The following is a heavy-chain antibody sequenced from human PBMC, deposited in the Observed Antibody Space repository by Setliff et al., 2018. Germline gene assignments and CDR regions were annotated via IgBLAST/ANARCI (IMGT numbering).Heavy chain of an antibody. V-gene: IGHV3-48*01. Sequence: GGSLRLSCVASGFTFSDYYMHWVRHAPGKGLEWVSSISSTSYTIYYADSVKGRFTISRDNAKNTLYLQMNSLRAEDTAVYYCATSDYGDYFIADVWGKGTTVTVSS. CDR1: GFTFSDYY. J-gene: IGHJ6*04. D-gene: IGHD4-17*01. CDR3: ATSDYGDYFIADV. CDR2: ISSTSYTI.